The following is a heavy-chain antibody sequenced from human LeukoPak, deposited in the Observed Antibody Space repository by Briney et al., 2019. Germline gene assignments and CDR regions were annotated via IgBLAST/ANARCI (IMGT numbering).Heavy chain of an antibody. CDR1: GASVSSGGYY. J-gene: IGHJ4*02. D-gene: IGHD3-10*01. Sequence: PSETLSLTCTVSGASVSSGGYYWSWLRQPPGKGLEWIGYIYYSGRNHYTLSLKTRVTITIDTPKHQFPLKVRSVTAADTAVYYCARRGGSGRSFDYWGQGTLVTVSS. V-gene: IGHV4-61*08. CDR2: IYYSGRN. CDR3: ARRGGSGRSFDY.